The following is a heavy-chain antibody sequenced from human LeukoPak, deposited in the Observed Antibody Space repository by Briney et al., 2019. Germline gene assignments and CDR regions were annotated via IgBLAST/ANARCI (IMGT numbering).Heavy chain of an antibody. CDR2: FDPEDGET. D-gene: IGHD3-16*02. V-gene: IGHV1-24*01. CDR1: GYTLTELS. J-gene: IGHJ4*02. CDR3: ATYTPGGVIVKYYFDY. Sequence: ASVNVSCKVSGYTLTELSMHWVRQAPGKGLEWMGGFDPEDGETIYAQKFQGRVTMTEDTSTDTAYMELSSLRSEDTAVYYCATYTPGGVIVKYYFDYWGQGTLVTVSS.